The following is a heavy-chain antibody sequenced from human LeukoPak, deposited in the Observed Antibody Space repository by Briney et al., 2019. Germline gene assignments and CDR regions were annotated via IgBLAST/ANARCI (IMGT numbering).Heavy chain of an antibody. CDR1: GFTFSRYA. CDR2: IKQDGSEK. CDR3: ARAGGSGYDDY. Sequence: GGSLRLSCAGSGFTFSRYAMSWIRQVPGKGLEWVANIKQDGSEKYYVDSVKGRFTISRDNAKNSLYLQMNSLRAEDTAVYYCARAGGSGYDDYWGQGTLVTVSS. V-gene: IGHV3-7*01. J-gene: IGHJ4*02. D-gene: IGHD5-12*01.